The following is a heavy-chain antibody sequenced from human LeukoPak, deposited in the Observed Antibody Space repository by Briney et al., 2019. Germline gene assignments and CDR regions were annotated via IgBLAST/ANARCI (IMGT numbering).Heavy chain of an antibody. V-gene: IGHV3-21*01. Sequence: PGGSLRLSCAASGFTFSSYSMNWVRQAPGKGLEWVSSISSSSSYISYADSVRGRFTISRDNAKNSLYLQMNSLRAEDTAVYYCARHSRVGYNYADYGMDVWGQGTTVTVSS. CDR1: GFTFSSYS. D-gene: IGHD5-18*01. CDR2: ISSSSSYI. J-gene: IGHJ6*02. CDR3: ARHSRVGYNYADYGMDV.